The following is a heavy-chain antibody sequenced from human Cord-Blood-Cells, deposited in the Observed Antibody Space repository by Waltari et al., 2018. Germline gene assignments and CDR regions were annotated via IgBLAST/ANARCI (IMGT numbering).Heavy chain of an antibody. J-gene: IGHJ1*01. CDR2: IYYSGSS. V-gene: IGHV4-31*01. Sequence: QVQLQESGPGLVKPSQTLSLNCTVSSGSLRSGGYYWSWIRQHPGTGLAWIGYIYYSGSSYYHPSPQCLGTISVDTAKHQFSLKLSSGTAADTSVDYCAMTGGEWLEYFQHWCQGTLVTVSS. CDR1: SGSLRSGGYY. CDR3: AMTGGEWLEYFQH. D-gene: IGHD3-3*01.